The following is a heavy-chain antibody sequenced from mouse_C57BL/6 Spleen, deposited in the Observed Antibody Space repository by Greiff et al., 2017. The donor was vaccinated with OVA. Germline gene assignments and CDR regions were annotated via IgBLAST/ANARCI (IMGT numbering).Heavy chain of an antibody. J-gene: IGHJ2*01. V-gene: IGHV1-15*01. Sequence: VKLQESGAELVRPGASVTLSCKASGYTFTDYEMHWVKQTPVHGLEWIGAIDPETGGTAYNQKFKGKAILTADKSSSTAYMELRSLTSEDSAVYYCTRGGYYYGSSSYYFDYWGQGTTLTVSS. CDR2: IDPETGGT. CDR1: GYTFTDYE. D-gene: IGHD1-1*01. CDR3: TRGGYYYGSSSYYFDY.